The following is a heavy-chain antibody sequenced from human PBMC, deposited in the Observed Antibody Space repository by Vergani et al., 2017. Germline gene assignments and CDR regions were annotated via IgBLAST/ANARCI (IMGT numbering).Heavy chain of an antibody. D-gene: IGHD2-15*01. CDR2: ISGSGGST. J-gene: IGHJ4*02. CDR3: AKERDLGYCSGGSCQKGFDY. Sequence: EVQLLESGGGLVQPGGSLRLSCAASGFTFSSYAMSWVRQAPGKGLEWVSAISGSGGSTYYADSVKGRFTISRDNSKNTLYLQMNSLRAEDTAVYYCAKERDLGYCSGGSCQKGFDYWGQGTLVTVSS. V-gene: IGHV3-23*01. CDR1: GFTFSSYA.